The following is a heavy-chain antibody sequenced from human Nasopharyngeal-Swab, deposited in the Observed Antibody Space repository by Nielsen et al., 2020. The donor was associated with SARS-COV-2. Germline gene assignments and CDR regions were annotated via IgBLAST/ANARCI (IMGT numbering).Heavy chain of an antibody. V-gene: IGHV3-21*01. J-gene: IGHJ4*02. Sequence: GESLKISCGASGFAFSSYSLSWVRQAPGRGLEWVSSIVDSSAYKYYADSVKGRFTVSRDNAKNSLYLQMNSLRADDTAVYYCARVGSIPAAEPFDYWGQGTLVTVSS. CDR2: IVDSSAYK. CDR3: ARVGSIPAAEPFDY. CDR1: GFAFSSYS. D-gene: IGHD6-13*01.